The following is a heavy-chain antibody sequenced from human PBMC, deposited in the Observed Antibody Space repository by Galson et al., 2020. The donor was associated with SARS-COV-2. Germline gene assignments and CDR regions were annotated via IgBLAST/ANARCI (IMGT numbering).Heavy chain of an antibody. CDR1: GESFSGYY. D-gene: IGHD6-6*01. Sequence: SETLSLTCAVYGESFSGYYWNWVRQPPGKGLEWIGEVNHGGSTNYNPSLKSRVSISADTSKNQFSLKLNSVTAADTAVYYCARRIYSSSSTLDYWSQGTLATVSS. J-gene: IGHJ4*02. CDR2: VNHGGST. V-gene: IGHV4-34*01. CDR3: ARRIYSSSSTLDY.